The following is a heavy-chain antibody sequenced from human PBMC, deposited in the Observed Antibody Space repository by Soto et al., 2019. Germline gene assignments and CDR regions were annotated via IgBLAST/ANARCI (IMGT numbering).Heavy chain of an antibody. J-gene: IGHJ4*02. CDR3: AKPSGGSYPESRVFDS. CDR1: GFTFYSSA. Sequence: PGGSLRLSCADSGFTFYSSAMSWVRQAPGKGLEWVSAISTTGGNTLYADSVKGRFTISRDNSKNTLYLQMNSLRAEDTAIYYCAKPSGGSYPESRVFDSWGQGTRVTVSS. V-gene: IGHV3-23*01. CDR2: ISTTGGNT. D-gene: IGHD1-26*01.